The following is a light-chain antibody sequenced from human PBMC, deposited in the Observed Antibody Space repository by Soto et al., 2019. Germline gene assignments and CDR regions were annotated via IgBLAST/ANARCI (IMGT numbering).Light chain of an antibody. V-gene: IGKV4-1*01. J-gene: IGKJ4*01. CDR1: YNILYSSDNKNY. CDR3: QQYFDVPFT. CDR2: WAS. Sequence: DIVLTQSPDSLAVSLCERSTINCKSSYNILYSSDNKNYLSWYQQRPGQPPKLLFYWASTRESGVPDRFSGSGSGTDFNLTISSLEAEDVAFYWCQQYFDVPFTFGGGTKVDIK.